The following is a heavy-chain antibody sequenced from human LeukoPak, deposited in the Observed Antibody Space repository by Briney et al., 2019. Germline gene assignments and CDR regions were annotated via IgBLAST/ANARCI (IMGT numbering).Heavy chain of an antibody. CDR2: IRYDGSNK. J-gene: IGHJ6*03. Sequence: GGSLRLSCAASGFTFSSYGMHWVRQAPGKGLEWVAFIRYDGSNKYYADSVKGRFTISRDNSKNTLYLQMNSLRAEDTAVYYCAKVSIAAAGHPSLYYYYYMDVWGKGTTVTVSS. D-gene: IGHD6-13*01. V-gene: IGHV3-30*02. CDR1: GFTFSSYG. CDR3: AKVSIAAAGHPSLYYYYYMDV.